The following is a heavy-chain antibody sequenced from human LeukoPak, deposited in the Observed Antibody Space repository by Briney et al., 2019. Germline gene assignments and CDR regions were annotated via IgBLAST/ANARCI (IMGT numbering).Heavy chain of an antibody. Sequence: GGSLRLSCAASGFTFSSYEINWVRQAPGKGLEWVSYISSSGSTIYYADSVKGRFTISRDNAKNSLYLQMNSLRAEDTAVYYCATYGDYGGGDYWGQGTLVTVSS. D-gene: IGHD4-17*01. CDR3: ATYGDYGGGDY. CDR2: ISSSGSTI. J-gene: IGHJ4*02. CDR1: GFTFSSYE. V-gene: IGHV3-48*03.